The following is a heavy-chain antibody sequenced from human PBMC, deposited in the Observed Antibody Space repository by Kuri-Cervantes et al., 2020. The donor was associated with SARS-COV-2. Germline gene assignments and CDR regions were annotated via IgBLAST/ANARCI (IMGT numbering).Heavy chain of an antibody. CDR1: GGSFSGYY. D-gene: IGHD3-16*01. V-gene: IGHV4-59*01. J-gene: IGHJ2*01. Sequence: GSLRLSCAVYGGSFSGYYWSWIRQPPGKGLEWIGYNYYSGSTNYNPSLKSRVTISVDTSKNQFSLKLSSVTAADTAVYYSARGGRGSGQAGPNASWYFDLWGRGTLVTVSS. CDR3: ARGGRGSGQAGPNASWYFDL. CDR2: NYYSGST.